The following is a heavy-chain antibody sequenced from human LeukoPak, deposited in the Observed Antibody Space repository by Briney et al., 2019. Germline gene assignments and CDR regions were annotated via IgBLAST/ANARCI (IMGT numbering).Heavy chain of an antibody. D-gene: IGHD3-16*01. CDR1: GFTFSSYG. V-gene: IGHV3-30*02. CDR2: IRYDGSNK. J-gene: IGHJ4*02. CDR3: ARGLDDYVWGSPFDY. Sequence: GGSLRLSCAASGFTFSSYGMHWVRQAPGKGLEWVAFIRYDGSNKYYADSVKGRFTISRDNSKNTLYLQMNSLRAEDTAVYYCARGLDDYVWGSPFDYWGQGTLVTVSS.